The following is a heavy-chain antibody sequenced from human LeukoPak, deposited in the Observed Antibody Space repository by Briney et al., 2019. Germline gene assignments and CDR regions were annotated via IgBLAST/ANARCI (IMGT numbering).Heavy chain of an antibody. CDR3: ARAGYSSGWYFDY. J-gene: IGHJ4*02. Sequence: GGSLRLSCAASGFTFSSYWMHWVRQAPGKGLVWVSRISKDGSSTYYADSVKGRFTISRDNAKNTLYLQMDSLRAEDAAVYYCARAGYSSGWYFDYWGQGTLVTVSS. CDR2: ISKDGSST. V-gene: IGHV3-74*01. CDR1: GFTFSSYW. D-gene: IGHD6-19*01.